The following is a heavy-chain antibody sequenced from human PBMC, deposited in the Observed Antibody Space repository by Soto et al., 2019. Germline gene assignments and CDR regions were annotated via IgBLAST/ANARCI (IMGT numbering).Heavy chain of an antibody. Sequence: SETLSLTCTVSGGSISGRYSCWIFIRQPTGKGLEWIGYIYYSGSTYYNPSLKSRVTISVDTSKNQFSLKLSSVTAADTAVYYCAREKDNGFDYWGQGTLVTVSS. CDR1: GGSISGRYSC. CDR2: IYYSGST. J-gene: IGHJ4*02. V-gene: IGHV4-30-4*08. CDR3: AREKDNGFDY. D-gene: IGHD1-20*01.